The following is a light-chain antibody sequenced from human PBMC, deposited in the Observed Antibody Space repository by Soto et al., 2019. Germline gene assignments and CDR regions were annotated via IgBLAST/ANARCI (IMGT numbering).Light chain of an antibody. CDR3: SSFTSSSTRG. J-gene: IGLJ3*02. CDR2: EVS. Sequence: QSALTQPPSVSGSPGQSVTISCTGTSSDVGSYNRVSWYQQPPGTAPKLMIYEVSNRPSGVPDRFSGSKSGNTASLTISGLQAEDEADYYCSSFTSSSTRGFGGGTKLTVL. V-gene: IGLV2-18*02. CDR1: SSDVGSYNR.